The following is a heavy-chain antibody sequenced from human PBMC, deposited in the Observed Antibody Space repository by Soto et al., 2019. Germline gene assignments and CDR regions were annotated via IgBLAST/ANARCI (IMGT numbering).Heavy chain of an antibody. CDR3: ARGWQRVTGTYTY. D-gene: IGHD1-20*01. J-gene: IGHJ4*02. CDR1: GASLSSVGYY. CDR2: IFDSGTT. V-gene: IGHV4-31*11. Sequence: QVQLQESGPGLVKPSQTLSLTCAVSGASLSSVGYYWHWIRQHPGKGLEWLGYIFDSGTTYYRPSLKSRLAISADTSTHRCSRRRTSVTAADTAVYYCARGWQRVTGTYTYWGQGTLVTVSS.